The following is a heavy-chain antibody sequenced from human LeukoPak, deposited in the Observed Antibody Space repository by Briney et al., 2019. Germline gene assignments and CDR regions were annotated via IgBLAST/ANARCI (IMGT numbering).Heavy chain of an antibody. CDR1: GFTFSDYW. D-gene: IGHD2-15*01. Sequence: GGSLRLSCAASGFTFSDYWMTWVRQAPGKGLEWVANIKPDGSEKYYVDSVKGRFTISRDNAKKSLFLQMNRLRADDTAVYYCARDHDSLGYWGQGTLVTVSS. CDR3: ARDHDSLGY. J-gene: IGHJ4*02. CDR2: IKPDGSEK. V-gene: IGHV3-7*03.